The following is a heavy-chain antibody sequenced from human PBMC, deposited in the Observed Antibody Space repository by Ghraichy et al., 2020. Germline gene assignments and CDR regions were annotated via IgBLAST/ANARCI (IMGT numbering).Heavy chain of an antibody. CDR3: ARGCSGGTCYWVH. D-gene: IGHD2-15*01. CDR2: INPNNGGT. CDR1: GYTLTGYY. Sequence: ASLKVSCKASGYTLTGYYMHWVRQAPGQGLEWMGWINPNNGGTNYAQKFQGRVTMTRDTSISTAYMELSSLISDDTAVYYCARGCSGGTCYWVHWGQGTLVTVSS. V-gene: IGHV1-2*02. J-gene: IGHJ4*02.